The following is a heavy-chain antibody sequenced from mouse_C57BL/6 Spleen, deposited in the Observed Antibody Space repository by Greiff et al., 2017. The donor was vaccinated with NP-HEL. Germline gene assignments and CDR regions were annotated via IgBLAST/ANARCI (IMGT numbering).Heavy chain of an antibody. J-gene: IGHJ2*01. D-gene: IGHD1-1*01. CDR3: AASIYYYGSSYGGGFDY. CDR1: GFTFSDYG. Sequence: EVQLVESGGGLVKPGGSLKLSCAASGFTFSDYGLHWVRQAPEKGLEWVAYISSGSSTIYYADTVKGRFSISRDNAKNTLFLQMTSLRSEDTAMYYCAASIYYYGSSYGGGFDYWGQGTTLTVSS. V-gene: IGHV5-17*01. CDR2: ISSGSSTI.